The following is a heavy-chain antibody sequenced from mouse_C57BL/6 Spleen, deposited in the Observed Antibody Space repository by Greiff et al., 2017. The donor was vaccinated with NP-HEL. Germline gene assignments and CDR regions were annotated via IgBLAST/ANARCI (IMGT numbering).Heavy chain of an antibody. V-gene: IGHV14-4*01. CDR3: TTGQRREIDN. CDR2: IDPENGDT. J-gene: IGHJ2*01. D-gene: IGHD3-2*02. Sequence: EVQLQQSGAELVRSGASVKLSCTASGFNIKDDYMHWVKQRPEQGLEWIGWIDPENGDTESASKFQGKATITADSSSNTAYLQLSSLTPEDTAVLYCTTGQRREIDNWSQGDTLTVSS. CDR1: GFNIKDDY.